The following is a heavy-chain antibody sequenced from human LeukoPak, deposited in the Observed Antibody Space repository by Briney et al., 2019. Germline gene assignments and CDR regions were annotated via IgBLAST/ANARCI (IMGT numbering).Heavy chain of an antibody. J-gene: IGHJ4*02. CDR1: GFTFSNYG. D-gene: IGHD1-26*01. V-gene: IGHV3-20*04. CDR3: ASGGIYYGAAFDF. CDR2: INWNGGST. Sequence: PGGSLRLSCAASGFTFSNYGMSWVRQAPVKGLEWVSGINWNGGSTGYADSVKGRFTISRDNAKNSLYLQMNSLRAEDTALYYCASGGIYYGAAFDFWGQGTLVTVSS.